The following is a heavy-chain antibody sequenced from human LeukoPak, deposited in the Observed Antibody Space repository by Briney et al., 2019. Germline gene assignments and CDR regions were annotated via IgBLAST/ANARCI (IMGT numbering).Heavy chain of an antibody. D-gene: IGHD2-21*01. Sequence: SETLSLTCAVYGGSFSGYYWSWIRQPPGKGLEWIGEINHSGSTNYNPSLKSRVTTSVDTSKNQFSLKLSSVTAADTAVYFCARGPWGSVIPTRDYFYYMDVWGKGTTVTVSS. CDR3: ARGPWGSVIPTRDYFYYMDV. V-gene: IGHV4-34*01. CDR2: INHSGST. J-gene: IGHJ6*03. CDR1: GGSFSGYY.